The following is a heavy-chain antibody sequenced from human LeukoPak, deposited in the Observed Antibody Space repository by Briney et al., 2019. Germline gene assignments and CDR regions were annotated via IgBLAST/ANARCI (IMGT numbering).Heavy chain of an antibody. CDR2: ISGSGGST. Sequence: GGTLRLSCAASGFTFSSYGMSWVRQAPGKGLEWVSAISGSGGSTYYADSVKGRFTISRDNSKNTLYLQMKSLRAEDTAVYYCAKSPKQYSCSWASWYFDRLLRGTLVTVSS. CDR1: GFTFSSYG. CDR3: AKSPKQYSCSWASWYFDR. V-gene: IGHV3-23*01. D-gene: IGHD6-13*01. J-gene: IGHJ2*01.